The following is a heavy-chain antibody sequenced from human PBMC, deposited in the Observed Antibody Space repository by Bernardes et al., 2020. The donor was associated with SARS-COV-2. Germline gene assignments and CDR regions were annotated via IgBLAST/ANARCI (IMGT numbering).Heavy chain of an antibody. Sequence: GGSLRLSCAASGFTFSSYSMNWVRQAPGKGLEWVSYISSSSSTIYYADSVKGRFTISRDNAKNSLYLQMNSLRDEDTAVYYCARDRGYSSSRPTQKYYYYYYGMDVWGQGTTVTVSS. D-gene: IGHD6-13*01. CDR2: ISSSSSTI. CDR1: GFTFSSYS. V-gene: IGHV3-48*02. CDR3: ARDRGYSSSRPTQKYYYYYYGMDV. J-gene: IGHJ6*02.